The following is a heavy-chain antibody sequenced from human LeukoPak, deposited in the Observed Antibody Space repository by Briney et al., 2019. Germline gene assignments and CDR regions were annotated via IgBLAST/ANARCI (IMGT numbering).Heavy chain of an antibody. D-gene: IGHD3-22*01. CDR3: ARGAPAYYYDSSGSSYAFDI. V-gene: IGHV3-11*04. CDR1: GFTFSDYY. J-gene: IGHJ3*02. CDR2: ISSSGSTI. Sequence: GGSLRLSCAASGFTFSDYYMSWIRQAPGKGLEWVSYISSSGSTIYYADSVKGRFTISRDNAKNSLYLQMNSLRAEDTAVYYCARGAPAYYYDSSGSSYAFDIWGQGTMVTVSS.